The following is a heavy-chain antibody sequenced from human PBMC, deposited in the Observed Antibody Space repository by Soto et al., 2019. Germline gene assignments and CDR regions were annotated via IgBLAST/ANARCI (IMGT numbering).Heavy chain of an antibody. CDR1: GYSFTSYW. CDR3: AGGPDYYDSSGYYYYFDY. J-gene: IGHJ4*02. CDR2: IYPGDSDT. V-gene: IGHV5-51*01. D-gene: IGHD3-22*01. Sequence: GESLKISCKGSGYSFTSYWIGWVRQMPGKGLEWMGIIYPGDSDTRYSPSFQGQVTISADKSISTAYLQWSSLKASDTAMYYCAGGPDYYDSSGYYYYFDYWGQGTLVTVSS.